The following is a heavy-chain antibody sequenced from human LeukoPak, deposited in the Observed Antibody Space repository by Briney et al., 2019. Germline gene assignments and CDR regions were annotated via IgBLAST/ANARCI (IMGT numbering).Heavy chain of an antibody. CDR2: ITLDGIST. D-gene: IGHD6-19*01. J-gene: IGHJ4*02. V-gene: IGHV3-64*01. Sequence: GGSLRLSCAASGFPFRSYAMHWVRQAPGKGLEYVSAITLDGISTYYANSVKGRFTISRDNSKNTLYLQMGSLRAEDMAVYYCARVAVPRTYDYWGQGTLVTVSS. CDR3: ARVAVPRTYDY. CDR1: GFPFRSYA.